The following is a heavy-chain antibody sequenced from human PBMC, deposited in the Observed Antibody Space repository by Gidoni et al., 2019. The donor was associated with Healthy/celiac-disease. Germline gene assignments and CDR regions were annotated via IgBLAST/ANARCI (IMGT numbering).Heavy chain of an antibody. D-gene: IGHD6-13*01. CDR2: ISYDGSNK. CDR1: GFTFSSYA. CDR3: ARDPYSSSWYIGEYFQH. V-gene: IGHV3-30-3*01. Sequence: QVQLVASGGGVVQPGRSLRLPCAASGFTFSSYAMHWVRQAPGKGLEWVAVISYDGSNKYYADSVKGRFTISRDNSKNTLYLQMNSLRAEDTAVYYCARDPYSSSWYIGEYFQHWGQGTLVTVSS. J-gene: IGHJ1*01.